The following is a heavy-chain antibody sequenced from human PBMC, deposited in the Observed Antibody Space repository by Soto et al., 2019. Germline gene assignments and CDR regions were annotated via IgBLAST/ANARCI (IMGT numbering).Heavy chain of an antibody. CDR1: GASFSSSY. CDR3: ARGPTVRYYYYGMDF. V-gene: IGHV4-59*01. CDR2: IDYSGST. D-gene: IGHD4-17*01. J-gene: IGHJ6*02. Sequence: PSETLSLTCTVSGASFSSSYWSWIRQPPGKGLEWIGYIDYSGSTNYNPSLKSRVSISVDTSKNQFSLKLSSVTAADTAVYYCARGPTVRYYYYGMDFWVQGTTVTVSS.